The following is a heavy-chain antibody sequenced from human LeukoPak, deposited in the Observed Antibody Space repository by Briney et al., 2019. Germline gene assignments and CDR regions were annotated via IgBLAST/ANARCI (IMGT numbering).Heavy chain of an antibody. D-gene: IGHD5-18*01. CDR1: GYTFTSYF. Sequence: ASLEVSWNASGYTFTSYFISWVRQAPGQGLEWIGWISAYNGNTNYEQKLQGRVTMTTDTSTSTAYMELGTLRSDDTAVYYCAREGHSYASLHYYYMDVWGKGTTVTVSS. V-gene: IGHV1-18*01. J-gene: IGHJ6*03. CDR2: ISAYNGNT. CDR3: AREGHSYASLHYYYMDV.